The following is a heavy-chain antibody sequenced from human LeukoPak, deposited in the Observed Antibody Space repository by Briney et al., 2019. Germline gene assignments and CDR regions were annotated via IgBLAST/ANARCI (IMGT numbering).Heavy chain of an antibody. J-gene: IGHJ6*02. CDR2: SSGSGGSA. D-gene: IGHD2-15*01. V-gene: IGHV3-23*01. Sequence: GGSLRLSCAASGFTFRSYAMRRVRQPPGKGLERMSRSSGSGGSAQYADSVKGRFTISRDNSKNTLYLQMNSLRAEDTAVYYCAKKSEDKNYYYGMDVWGQGTTVTVSS. CDR3: AKKSEDKNYYYGMDV. CDR1: GFTFRSYA.